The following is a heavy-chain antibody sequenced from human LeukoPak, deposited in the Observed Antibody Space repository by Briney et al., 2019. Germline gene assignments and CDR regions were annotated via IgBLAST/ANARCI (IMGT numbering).Heavy chain of an antibody. D-gene: IGHD3-9*01. CDR3: AKDMGHHILTGLDY. CDR1: GFTFSSYG. Sequence: GGSLRLSCAAPGFTFSSYGMHWVRQAPGKGLEWVAVISYDGSNKYYADSVKGRFTISRDNSKNTLYLQMNSLRAEDTAVYCCAKDMGHHILTGLDYWGQGTLVTVSS. CDR2: ISYDGSNK. V-gene: IGHV3-30*18. J-gene: IGHJ4*02.